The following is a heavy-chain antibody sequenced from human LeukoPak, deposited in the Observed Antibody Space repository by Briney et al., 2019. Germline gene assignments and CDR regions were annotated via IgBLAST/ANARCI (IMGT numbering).Heavy chain of an antibody. D-gene: IGHD3-10*01. Sequence: GGSLRLSCAASGFTFSLYEMNWVRQAPGKGLEWVSYISNSGSTIYYADSVKGRLTISRDNAKNSLYLQMNSLRAEDTAVYYCAKASHGMGFGELLQRANYYYYMDVWGKGTTVTISS. V-gene: IGHV3-48*03. J-gene: IGHJ6*03. CDR2: ISNSGSTI. CDR1: GFTFSLYE. CDR3: AKASHGMGFGELLQRANYYYYMDV.